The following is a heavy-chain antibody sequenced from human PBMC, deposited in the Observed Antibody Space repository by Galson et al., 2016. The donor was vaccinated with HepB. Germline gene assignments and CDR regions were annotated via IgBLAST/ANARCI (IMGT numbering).Heavy chain of an antibody. CDR3: AKVEGYDILNDAFDI. D-gene: IGHD3-9*01. J-gene: IGHJ3*02. V-gene: IGHV3-33*06. CDR2: IWNDGGNK. Sequence: SLRLSCAASGFIFRNYDLHWVRQAPGKGLEWVAVIWNDGGNKYYADSVKGRFTISRDNSKNTLYLQMNSLRAEDTAVYYCAKVEGYDILNDAFDIWGQGTMVTVSS. CDR1: GFIFRNYD.